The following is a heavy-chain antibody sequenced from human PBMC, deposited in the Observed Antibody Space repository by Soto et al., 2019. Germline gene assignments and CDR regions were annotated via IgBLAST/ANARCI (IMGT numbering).Heavy chain of an antibody. CDR3: AKGGRQWLVTSNFNY. Sequence: GGSLRLSCAASGSTFSDYAMHWVRQAPGKGLEWVAIVSHDGRNTHYADSVKGRFTISRDSSKNTVSLEMTSLRAEDTAVYYCAKGGRQWLVTSNFNYWGQGALVTVSS. V-gene: IGHV3-30*18. D-gene: IGHD6-19*01. J-gene: IGHJ4*02. CDR2: VSHDGRNT. CDR1: GSTFSDYA.